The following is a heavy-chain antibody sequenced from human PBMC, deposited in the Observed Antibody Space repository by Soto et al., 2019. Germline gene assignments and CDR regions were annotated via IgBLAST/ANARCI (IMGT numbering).Heavy chain of an antibody. Sequence: GGSLRLSCAASGFTFSSYAMSWVRQAPGKGLEWVSAISGSGGSTYYADSVKGRFTISRDNSKNTLYLQMNSLRAEDTAVYYCAKDREWELLLGPPELYFDYWGQGTLVTVSS. D-gene: IGHD1-26*01. CDR3: AKDREWELLLGPPELYFDY. J-gene: IGHJ4*02. CDR2: ISGSGGST. CDR1: GFTFSSYA. V-gene: IGHV3-23*01.